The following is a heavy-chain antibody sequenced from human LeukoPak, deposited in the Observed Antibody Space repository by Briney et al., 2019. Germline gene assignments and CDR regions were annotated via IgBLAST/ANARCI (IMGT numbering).Heavy chain of an antibody. CDR2: IWYDGSNK. CDR3: ARGGVLAYCGGGCHYDAFDI. J-gene: IGHJ3*02. CDR1: GFTFRSYG. Sequence: PGGSLRLSCAASGFTFRSYGMHWVRQAPGKGLEWVAVIWYDGSNKYYADSVKGRFTISRDNSKNTLYLQMNSLRAEDTAVYYCARGGVLAYCGGGCHYDAFDIWGQGTMVTVSS. V-gene: IGHV3-33*01. D-gene: IGHD2-21*02.